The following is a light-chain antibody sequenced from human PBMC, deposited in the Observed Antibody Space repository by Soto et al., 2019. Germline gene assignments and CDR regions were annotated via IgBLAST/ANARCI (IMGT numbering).Light chain of an antibody. CDR2: GAS. V-gene: IGKV3-15*01. CDR1: QSVSSN. CDR3: QHYNNWPRT. Sequence: EIVMTQSPATLSVSPGERATLSCRASQSVSSNLAWYQQKPGQAPRLLIYGASTRATGIPARFSGSRSGTEFTLPISSLQSEDCAVYYCQHYNNWPRTFGQGTKVELK. J-gene: IGKJ1*01.